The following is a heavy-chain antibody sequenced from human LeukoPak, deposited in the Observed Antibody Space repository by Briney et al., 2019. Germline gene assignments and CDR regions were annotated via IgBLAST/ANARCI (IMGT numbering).Heavy chain of an antibody. Sequence: SVKVSCKDSGGTFSSYAISWVRQAPGQGLEWMGGIIPIFGTANYAQKFQGRVTITADESTSTAYMELSSLRSEDTAVYYCARVRAAPDTYYYYYYGMDVWGQGTTVTVSS. CDR1: GGTFSSYA. CDR3: ARVRAAPDTYYYYYYGMDV. J-gene: IGHJ6*02. D-gene: IGHD5-18*01. CDR2: IIPIFGTA. V-gene: IGHV1-69*13.